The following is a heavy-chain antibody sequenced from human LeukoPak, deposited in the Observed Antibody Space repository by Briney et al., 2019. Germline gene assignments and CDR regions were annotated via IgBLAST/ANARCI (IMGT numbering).Heavy chain of an antibody. CDR3: ALRGDYYYYYMDV. J-gene: IGHJ6*03. CDR2: ISASGDRT. V-gene: IGHV3-23*01. D-gene: IGHD1-26*01. CDR1: GYSFSAYA. Sequence: GGSLRLSCEASGYSFSAYAMSWVRQAPGKGLEWVSFISASGDRTHYADSVKGRFTLSRDNSKNTLYLQMNSLRAEDTAEYYCALRGDYYYYYMDVWGKGTTVTVSS.